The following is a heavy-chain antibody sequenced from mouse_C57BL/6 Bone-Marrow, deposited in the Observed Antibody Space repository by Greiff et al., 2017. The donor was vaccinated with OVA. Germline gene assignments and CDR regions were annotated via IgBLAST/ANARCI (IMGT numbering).Heavy chain of an antibody. CDR2: ILPGSGST. D-gene: IGHD2-3*01. J-gene: IGHJ3*01. V-gene: IGHV1-9*01. CDR3: ASGGGIYDGYLFAY. CDR1: GYTFTGYW. Sequence: QIQLQQSGAELMKPGASVKLSCKATGYTFTGYWIEWVKQRPGHGLEWIGEILPGSGSTNYNEKFKGKATFTADTSSNTAYMQLSSLTTEDSAIYYCASGGGIYDGYLFAYWGQGTLVTVSA.